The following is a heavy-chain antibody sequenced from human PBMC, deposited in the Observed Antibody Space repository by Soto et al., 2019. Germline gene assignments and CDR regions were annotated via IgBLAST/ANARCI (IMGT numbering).Heavy chain of an antibody. J-gene: IGHJ3*02. CDR3: PTASSGWYGWEAFDI. V-gene: IGHV4-31*03. D-gene: IGHD6-13*01. CDR1: GGSISSGGYY. CDR2: IYYSGST. Sequence: PSETLSLTCTVSGGSISSGGYYWSWIRQHPGKGLEWIGYIYYSGSTYYNPSLKSRVTISVDTSKNQFSLKLSSVTAADTAVYYCPTASSGWYGWEAFDIWGQGTMVTVSS.